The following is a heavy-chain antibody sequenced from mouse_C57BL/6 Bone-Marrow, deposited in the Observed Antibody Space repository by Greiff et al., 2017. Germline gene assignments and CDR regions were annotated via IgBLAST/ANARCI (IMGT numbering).Heavy chain of an antibody. CDR2: IDPENGDT. V-gene: IGHV14-4*01. Sequence: EVQRVESGAELVRPGASVKLSCTASGFNIKDDYMHWVKQRPEQGLEWIGWIDPENGDTEYASKFQGKATITVDTSSHTAYLQLSSLTSEDTAVYYCTRIAYWGQGTLVTVSA. CDR3: TRIAY. J-gene: IGHJ3*01. CDR1: GFNIKDDY.